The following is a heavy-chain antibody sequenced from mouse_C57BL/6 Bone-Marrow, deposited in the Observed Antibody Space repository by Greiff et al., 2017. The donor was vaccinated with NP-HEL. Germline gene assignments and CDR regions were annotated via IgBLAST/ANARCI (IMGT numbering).Heavy chain of an antibody. J-gene: IGHJ1*03. CDR3: ARQIPLGYGSGYGYFDV. CDR1: GYTFTDYN. CDR2: INPNNGGT. V-gene: IGHV1-18*01. Sequence: VQLKQSGPELVKPGASVKIPCKASGYTFTDYNMDWVKQSHGKSLEWIGDINPNNGGTIYNQKFKGKATLTVDKSSSTAYMELRSLTTEDTAVYYCARQIPLGYGSGYGYFDVWGTGTTVTVSS. D-gene: IGHD1-1*01.